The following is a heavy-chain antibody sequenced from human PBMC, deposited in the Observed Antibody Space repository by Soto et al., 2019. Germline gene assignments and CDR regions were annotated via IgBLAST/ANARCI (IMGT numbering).Heavy chain of an antibody. Sequence: EVQLMESGGGLVKPGGSLRLSCVASGFNFSDAWMNWVRQAPGKGLERVGHVKTKADGGTTEYAASVKGRFIVSRDDSRNTLYLQMNSLKSEDTAMYYCTTLGPSWCQGTLVVVSS. CDR3: TTLGPS. CDR2: VKTKADGGTT. J-gene: IGHJ4*02. CDR1: GFNFSDAW. V-gene: IGHV3-15*07.